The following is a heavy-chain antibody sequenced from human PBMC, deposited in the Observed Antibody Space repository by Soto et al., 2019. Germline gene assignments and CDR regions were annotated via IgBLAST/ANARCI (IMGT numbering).Heavy chain of an antibody. CDR2: TYYRSKWYN. J-gene: IGHJ4*01. Sequence: SQTLSLTCAISGDSVSSISAAWNWIRQSPSRGLEWLGRTYYRSKWYNEYAVSVKSPITINPDTSKNQFSLQLNSVTPEDTAVYYCARVTIVATIWALDYWGQGTLVTVSS. CDR1: GDSVSSISAA. D-gene: IGHD5-12*01. CDR3: ARVTIVATIWALDY. V-gene: IGHV6-1*01.